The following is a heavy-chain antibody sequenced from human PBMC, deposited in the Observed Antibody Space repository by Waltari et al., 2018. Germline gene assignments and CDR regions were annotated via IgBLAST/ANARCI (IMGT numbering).Heavy chain of an antibody. V-gene: IGHV3-7*01. J-gene: IGHJ4*02. CDR3: ARGGSWAIDY. CDR2: IKQDGSEK. D-gene: IGHD3-16*01. Sequence: EVRLVESGGGWVQPGGSLRLSCAASGFTFRDYWMSWVRQAPGQGLEWVANIKQDGSEKYQVDPVKGRFTISRDNAKNSLYLQMNSLRAEDTAVYFCARGGSWAIDYWGQGTLVTVSS. CDR1: GFTFRDYW.